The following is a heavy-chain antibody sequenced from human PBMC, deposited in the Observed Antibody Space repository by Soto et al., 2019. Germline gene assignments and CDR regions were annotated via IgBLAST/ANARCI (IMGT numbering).Heavy chain of an antibody. Sequence: SETLSLTCTVSGDTISDYYWSWIRQPPGKGLEWIGYIYHSGSTYYNPSLKSRVTISIDTSKTQFSLKLSSVTAADTAVYYCARASRNYFDYWGQGTLVTVSS. V-gene: IGHV4-59*01. CDR1: GDTISDYY. J-gene: IGHJ4*02. CDR3: ARASRNYFDY. CDR2: IYHSGST.